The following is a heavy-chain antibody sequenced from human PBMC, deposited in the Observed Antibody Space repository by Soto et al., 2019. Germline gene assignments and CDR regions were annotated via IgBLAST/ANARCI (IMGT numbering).Heavy chain of an antibody. CDR3: ARQGSNEYYYYGMDV. J-gene: IGHJ6*02. CDR1: GGTFSSYA. CDR2: IIRIFGTP. D-gene: IGHD3-10*01. V-gene: IGHV1-69*12. Sequence: QVQLVQSGAEVKKPGSSVKVSFKASGGTFSSYAINWVRQAPGQGLEWMGGIIRIFGTPDYAQRFQGRVTITVDESTSTAYMELSSLRSEDTAVYYCARQGSNEYYYYGMDVWGQGTTVTVSS.